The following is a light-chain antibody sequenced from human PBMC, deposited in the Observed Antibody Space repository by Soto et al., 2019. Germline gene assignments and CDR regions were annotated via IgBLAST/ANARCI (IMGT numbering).Light chain of an antibody. CDR2: EVS. V-gene: IGLV2-14*01. CDR1: SSDIGHYNS. CDR3: SSYRSTSTLHV. Sequence: QSALTQPASVSGSHGQSITISCTGTSSDIGHYNSVSWYQQHPGKAPKLMIYEVSNRPSGVSHRFSVSKSGNTASLTISVLQADDEADYYCSSYRSTSTLHVFGTGTKLTVL. J-gene: IGLJ1*01.